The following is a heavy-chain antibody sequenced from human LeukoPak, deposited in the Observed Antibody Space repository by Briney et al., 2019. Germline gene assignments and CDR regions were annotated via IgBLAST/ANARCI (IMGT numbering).Heavy chain of an antibody. D-gene: IGHD4-23*01. CDR1: GFTFSAFC. Sequence: PGGSLRLSCTPSGFTFSAFCMSWIRKAPGKGLEWVSDISGGGDNIRYADSVKGRFTTSRDNAKNSLYLQMNSLRVDDTGIYYCARDISYGGHDSWGQGTLVSVSS. V-gene: IGHV3-11*01. J-gene: IGHJ5*01. CDR3: ARDISYGGHDS. CDR2: ISGGGDNI.